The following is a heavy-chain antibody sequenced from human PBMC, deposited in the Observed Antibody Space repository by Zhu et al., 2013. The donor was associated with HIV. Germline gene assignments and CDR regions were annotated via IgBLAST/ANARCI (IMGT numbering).Heavy chain of an antibody. Sequence: QVQLVQSGTEVKNPGASVKVSCQTSGYTFTAYYIHWVRQAPGQGLEWMGWIDPINGDPRYAQNFQGRVTMTRDTSISTAYMELSSLRSEDTAVYYCARGGYSSGWSFDYWGQGTLVTVSS. CDR2: IDPINGDP. CDR1: GYTFTAYY. CDR3: ARGGYSSGWSFDY. J-gene: IGHJ4*02. D-gene: IGHD6-19*01. V-gene: IGHV1-2*02.